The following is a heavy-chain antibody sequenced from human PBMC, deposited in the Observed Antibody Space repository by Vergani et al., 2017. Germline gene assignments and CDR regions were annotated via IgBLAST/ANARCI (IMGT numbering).Heavy chain of an antibody. CDR1: GGSFSGYY. Sequence: QVQLQQWGAGLLKPSETLSLTCAVYGGSFSGYYWSWIRQPPGKGLEWIGEINHSGSTNYNPSLKSRVTISVDTSKNQFSLKLSSVTAADTAVYYCARDQQLVHAEVYYYYYGMDVWGQGTTVTVSS. CDR3: ARDQQLVHAEVYYYYYGMDV. CDR2: INHSGST. V-gene: IGHV4-34*01. D-gene: IGHD6-13*01. J-gene: IGHJ6*02.